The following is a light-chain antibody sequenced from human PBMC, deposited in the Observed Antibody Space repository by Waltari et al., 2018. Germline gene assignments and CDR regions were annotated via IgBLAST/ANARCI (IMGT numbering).Light chain of an antibody. J-gene: IGKJ2*01. CDR3: QQYDNRPPYT. V-gene: IGKV3-15*01. CDR2: SAS. CDR1: QSVSSN. Sequence: EIVMTQSPATLSVSPGDRATLSCRASQSVSSNLAWYQQKLGQAPRLLIYSASTRAAGVPDRFSGSGSGTQFTLTISSLQSEDFAVYYCQQYDNRPPYTVGQGTNLEMK.